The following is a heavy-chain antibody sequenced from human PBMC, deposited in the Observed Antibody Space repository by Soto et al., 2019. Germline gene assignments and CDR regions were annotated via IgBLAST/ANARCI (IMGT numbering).Heavy chain of an antibody. CDR3: ARSTTWAPNYYYYALDV. J-gene: IGHJ6*02. Sequence: QVQLVESGGGVVQPGRSLRLSCAASGFIFSSYGMHWVRQAPGKGLEWVAVISYDENNKHYADSVKGRFTISRDNSKNTLYLQSNSLRVEDTAVYYCARSTTWAPNYYYYALDVGGQGTTVTVSS. CDR2: ISYDENNK. V-gene: IGHV3-30*03. D-gene: IGHD1-1*01. CDR1: GFIFSSYG.